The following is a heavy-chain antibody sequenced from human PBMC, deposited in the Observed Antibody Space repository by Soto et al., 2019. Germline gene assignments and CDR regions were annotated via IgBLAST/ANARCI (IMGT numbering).Heavy chain of an antibody. Sequence: ASVKVSCKASGYTFTSYGISWVRQAPGQGLEWMGWISAYNGNTNYAQKLQGRVTMTTDTSTSTAYMELRSLRSDDTAVYYCAREKYGDQLPEDFDYWGQGTLVTVSS. D-gene: IGHD4-17*01. CDR2: ISAYNGNT. CDR1: GYTFTSYG. J-gene: IGHJ4*02. CDR3: AREKYGDQLPEDFDY. V-gene: IGHV1-18*01.